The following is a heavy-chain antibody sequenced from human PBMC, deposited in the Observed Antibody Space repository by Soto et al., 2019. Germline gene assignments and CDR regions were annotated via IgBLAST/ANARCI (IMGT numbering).Heavy chain of an antibody. CDR3: ANDWAGTPLSPGYYYYMDV. CDR1: GFTFSSYA. Sequence: GGSLRLSCAASGFTFSSYAMSWVRQAPGKGLEWVSAISGSGGSTYYADSVKGRFTISRDNSKNTLYLQMNSLRAEDTAVYYCANDWAGTPLSPGYYYYMDVWGKGTTVTVSS. CDR2: ISGSGGST. D-gene: IGHD1-7*01. V-gene: IGHV3-23*01. J-gene: IGHJ6*03.